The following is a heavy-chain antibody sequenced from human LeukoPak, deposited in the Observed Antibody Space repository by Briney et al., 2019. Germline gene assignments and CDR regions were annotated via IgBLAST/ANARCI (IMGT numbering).Heavy chain of an antibody. Sequence: GGSLRLSCAASGFNFGSYWMHWVRQTPGKGLVWVSRINSGGSGTSYADSVEGRFTISRDNAKNTLYLQMNSLRAEDTAVYYCAKGAIPVVKGSGLDYWGQGTLVTVSS. CDR3: AKGAIPVVKGSGLDY. J-gene: IGHJ4*02. V-gene: IGHV3-74*01. D-gene: IGHD4-23*01. CDR2: INSGGSGT. CDR1: GFNFGSYW.